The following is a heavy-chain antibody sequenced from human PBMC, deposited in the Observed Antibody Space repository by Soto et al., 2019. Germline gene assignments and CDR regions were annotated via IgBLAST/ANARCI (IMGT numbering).Heavy chain of an antibody. Sequence: DVQVVESGGGLIQPGGSLRLSCAASGFTVNGKKYMTWVRQAPGKGLEWVSALYITDGTYYADSVKGRFIVSIDNSRTTVYLQMNSLRPDDTAVYYCATWLLREHGFDIRGPGTLVTVSS. CDR2: LYITDGT. CDR3: ATWLLREHGFDI. D-gene: IGHD4-17*01. J-gene: IGHJ3*02. CDR1: GFTVNGKKY. V-gene: IGHV3-53*01.